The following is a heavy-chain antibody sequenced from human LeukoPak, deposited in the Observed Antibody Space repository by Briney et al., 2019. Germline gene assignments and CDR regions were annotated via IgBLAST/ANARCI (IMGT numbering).Heavy chain of an antibody. Sequence: PRGSLRLSCAASGFTFSSYSMSWVRQAPGKGLEWVSSISSSSSYIYYADSVKGRFSISRDNAKNSLYLQMNSLRAEDTAVYYCARARDSSGSDAFDIWGQGTMVTVSS. CDR2: ISSSSSYI. V-gene: IGHV3-21*01. J-gene: IGHJ3*02. CDR1: GFTFSSYS. D-gene: IGHD3-22*01. CDR3: ARARDSSGSDAFDI.